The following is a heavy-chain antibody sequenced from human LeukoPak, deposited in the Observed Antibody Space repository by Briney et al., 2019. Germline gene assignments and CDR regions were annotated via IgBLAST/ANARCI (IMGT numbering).Heavy chain of an antibody. Sequence: PSETLSLTCTVSGGSISSSSYYWGWIRQPPGKGLEWIGSIYYSGSTYYNPSLKSRVTISVDTSKNQFSLKLSSVTAADTAVYYCARDIGVRGVRGTNAFDIWGQGTMVTVSS. CDR1: GGSISSSSYY. J-gene: IGHJ3*02. V-gene: IGHV4-39*07. CDR3: ARDIGVRGVRGTNAFDI. CDR2: IYYSGST. D-gene: IGHD3-10*01.